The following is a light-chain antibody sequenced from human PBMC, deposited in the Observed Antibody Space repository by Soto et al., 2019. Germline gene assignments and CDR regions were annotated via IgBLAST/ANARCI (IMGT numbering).Light chain of an antibody. J-gene: IGKJ5*01. CDR3: QRAKSFPVS. CDR2: AAS. CDR1: QDIGSW. Sequence: IQMTQSPASVSASVGDRVTITCRASQDIGSWFAWYQQKPGKVPKLLIYAASILQSGVPSRFSGSGSGTEFTLTINNLQPEDFATYYCQRAKSFPVSFGQGTRLENK. V-gene: IGKV1D-12*01.